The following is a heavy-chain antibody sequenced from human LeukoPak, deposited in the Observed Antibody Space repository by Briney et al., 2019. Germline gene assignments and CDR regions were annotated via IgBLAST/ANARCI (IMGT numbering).Heavy chain of an antibody. CDR3: ATSRSFDY. CDR2: IKQDGSEK. V-gene: IGHV3-7*01. Sequence: QAGGSLRLSCAASGFAFTSYWMSWVRQAPGKGLEWVANIKQDGSEKYYVDSVKGRFTISRDNAKNSLYLQMNSLSAEDTAVYYCATSRSFDYWGQGPWSPSPQ. CDR1: GFAFTSYW. J-gene: IGHJ4*02.